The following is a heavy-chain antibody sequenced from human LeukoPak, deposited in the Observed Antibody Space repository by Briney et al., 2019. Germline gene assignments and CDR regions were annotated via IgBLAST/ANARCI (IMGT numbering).Heavy chain of an antibody. D-gene: IGHD3-22*01. CDR1: GFTFSSYA. CDR3: AKHSPYFYDSSGYFDH. J-gene: IGHJ4*02. V-gene: IGHV3-23*01. CDR2: ISGSGGST. Sequence: SGGSLRLSCAASGFTFSSYAMSWVRQAAGKGLEWVSAISGSGGSTYYADSVKGRFTISRDNSKNTLYLQMNSLRVEDTAVYYCAKHSPYFYDSSGYFDHWGQGTLVTVSS.